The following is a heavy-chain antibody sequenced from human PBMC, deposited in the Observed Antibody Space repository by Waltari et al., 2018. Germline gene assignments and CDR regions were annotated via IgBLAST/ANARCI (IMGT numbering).Heavy chain of an antibody. J-gene: IGHJ4*02. CDR3: ATWRWGQSEFDY. CDR1: GFPFRGHW. CDR2: IKEDGSDK. Sequence: EAQLVESGGKLVQPGGSLSLSCVASGFPFRGHWMSWVRQAPGRGLEWVATIKEDGSDKHYVDSVRGRVTISRDNANDSLYLQMNSLRAEDTAVYYCATWRWGQSEFDYWGQGTLVTVSS. D-gene: IGHD7-27*01. V-gene: IGHV3-7*01.